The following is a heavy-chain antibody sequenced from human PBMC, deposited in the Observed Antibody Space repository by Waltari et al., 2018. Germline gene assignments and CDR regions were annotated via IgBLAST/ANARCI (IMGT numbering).Heavy chain of an antibody. CDR2: IYTSGST. CDR3: ARVVAVAGRGWFDY. J-gene: IGHJ4*02. V-gene: IGHV4-4*07. Sequence: QVQLQESGTGLVKPSETLSLTCTVSGGSISSYYWSWIRQPAGKGLEWIGHIYTSGSTNYNPSLKSRVTMSVDTSKNQFSLKLSSVTAADTAVYYCARVVAVAGRGWFDYWGQGTLVTVSS. D-gene: IGHD6-19*01. CDR1: GGSISSYY.